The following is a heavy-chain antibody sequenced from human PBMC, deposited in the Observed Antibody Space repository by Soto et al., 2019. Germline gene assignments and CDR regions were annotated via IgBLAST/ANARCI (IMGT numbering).Heavy chain of an antibody. J-gene: IGHJ4*02. CDR1: GYTFTSYG. CDR2: ISAYNGNT. Sequence: QVQLVQSGAEVKKPGASVKVSCKASGYTFTSYGISWVRQAPGQGLEWMGWISAYNGNTNYAQKLQGRVTITADKSTSTAYMELSSLRSEDTAVYYCARGHPQSGSQPHYWGQGTLVTVSS. V-gene: IGHV1-18*01. CDR3: ARGHPQSGSQPHY. D-gene: IGHD1-26*01.